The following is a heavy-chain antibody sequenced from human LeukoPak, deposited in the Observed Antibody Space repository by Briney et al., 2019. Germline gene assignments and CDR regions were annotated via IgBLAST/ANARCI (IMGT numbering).Heavy chain of an antibody. CDR1: GLAVSNNY. D-gene: IGHD6-25*01. CDR2: IFSGGGT. CDR3: ARDPGAAAGNLWS. V-gene: IGHV3-66*01. J-gene: IGHJ5*02. Sequence: GGSLRLSCVVSGLAVSNNYMTWVRQAPGKGLEWVSLIFSGGGTYYADSAKGRFTISRDSSKNTLYLQMSSLRAEDTALYYCARDPGAAAGNLWSWGQGTLVTVSS.